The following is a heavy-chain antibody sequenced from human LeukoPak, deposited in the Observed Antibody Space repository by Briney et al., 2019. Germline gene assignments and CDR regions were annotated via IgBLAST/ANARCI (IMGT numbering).Heavy chain of an antibody. CDR2: INHSGST. CDR3: ARLNSSSWYGTLYYYYYDMDV. Sequence: SETLSLTCAVYGGSFSGYYWSWIRQPPGKGLEWIGEINHSGSTNYNPSLKSRVTISVDTSKNQFSLKLSSVTAADTAVYYCARLNSSSWYGTLYYYYYDMDVWGQGTTVTVSS. D-gene: IGHD6-13*01. CDR1: GGSFSGYY. V-gene: IGHV4-34*01. J-gene: IGHJ6*02.